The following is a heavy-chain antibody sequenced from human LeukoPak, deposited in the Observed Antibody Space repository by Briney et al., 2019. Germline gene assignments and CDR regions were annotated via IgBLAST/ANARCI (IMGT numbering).Heavy chain of an antibody. J-gene: IGHJ4*02. V-gene: IGHV1-8*01. CDR3: ARCWRYSGYDDVED. CDR1: RYTFTSYD. D-gene: IGHD5-12*01. CDR2: MNPNSGNT. Sequence: GASVKVSCKASRYTFTSYDINWVRQATGQGLEWMGWMNPNSGNTGYAQKFQGTVTMTRTTSISTAYLELSSLSSEDTAVDFCARCWRYSGYDDVEDRGQGTLVTVSS.